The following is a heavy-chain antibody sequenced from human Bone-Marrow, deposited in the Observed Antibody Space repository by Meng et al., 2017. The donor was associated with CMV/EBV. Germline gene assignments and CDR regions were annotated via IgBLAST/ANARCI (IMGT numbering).Heavy chain of an antibody. CDR1: GGSISSYY. Sequence: QVLLSGAGPDMLTPSVTRSLTSPGSGGSISSYYWSWICQPAGNGLVWIGRIYTSVRTNYHPSLKSRVTMSVATSKTQFSLQLSSVTAADTAVYYCARLGWELPYFDSWGQGTLVTVSS. J-gene: IGHJ4*02. V-gene: IGHV4-4*07. D-gene: IGHD1-26*01. CDR3: ARLGWELPYFDS. CDR2: IYTSVRT.